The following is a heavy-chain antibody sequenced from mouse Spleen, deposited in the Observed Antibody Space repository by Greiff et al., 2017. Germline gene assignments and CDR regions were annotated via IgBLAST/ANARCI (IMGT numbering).Heavy chain of an antibody. V-gene: IGHV5-9-3*01. CDR2: ISSGGSYT. CDR3: ARHGDYYAMDY. Sequence: EVKLVESGGGLVKPGGSLKLSCAASGFTFSSYAMSWVRQTPEKRLEWVATISSGGSYTYYPDSVKGRFTISRDNAKNTLYLQMSSLRSEDTAMYYCARHGDYYAMDYWGPGTSVTVSS. J-gene: IGHJ4*01. CDR1: GFTFSSYA.